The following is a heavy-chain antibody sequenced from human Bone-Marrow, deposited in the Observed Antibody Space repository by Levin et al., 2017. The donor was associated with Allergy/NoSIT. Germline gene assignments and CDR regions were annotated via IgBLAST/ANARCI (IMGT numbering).Heavy chain of an antibody. Sequence: GGSLRLSCAASRFTFSSYAMHWVRQAPGKGLEWVALISYDGSNKYYADSVQGRFTISRDNSKNTVYLQMNSLRVEDTAIYYCARDMDYWGQGTLVTVSS. CDR1: RFTFSSYA. CDR3: ARDMDY. V-gene: IGHV3-30-3*01. CDR2: ISYDGSNK. J-gene: IGHJ4*02.